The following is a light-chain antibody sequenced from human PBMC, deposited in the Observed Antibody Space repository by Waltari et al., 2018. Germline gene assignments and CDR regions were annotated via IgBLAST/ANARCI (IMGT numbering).Light chain of an antibody. Sequence: EIVMTQTPLSLSVTPGQPASISCKSSQSLQYSDGKTYLSWYLQRPGQSPHHLISFVSRPFSGVPDRFSGSGSDKDFTLKISRVEADDVGVYYCMQGLQHPWTFGQGTKVEI. J-gene: IGKJ1*01. V-gene: IGKV2-29*02. CDR3: MQGLQHPWT. CDR1: QSLQYSDGKTY. CDR2: FVS.